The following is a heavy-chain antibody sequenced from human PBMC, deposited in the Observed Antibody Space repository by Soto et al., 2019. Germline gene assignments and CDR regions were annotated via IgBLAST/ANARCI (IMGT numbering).Heavy chain of an antibody. V-gene: IGHV1-69*06. CDR3: ARDPDEVVGTDYHYYGMDV. D-gene: IGHD1-26*01. CDR2: ILPVFGTT. CDR1: GDTSSNYG. Sequence: ASVKVSCKASGDTSSNYGVSWVRQAPGQGLEWMGGILPVFGTTTYARNFQGRITITADKSTSTVYMELTSLRSDDTATYYCARDPDEVVGTDYHYYGMDVWDQGATVTVSS. J-gene: IGHJ6*02.